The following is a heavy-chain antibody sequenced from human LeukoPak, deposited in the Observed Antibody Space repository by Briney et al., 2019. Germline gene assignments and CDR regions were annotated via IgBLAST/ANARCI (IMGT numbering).Heavy chain of an antibody. CDR3: ARDRDGDYAVYYYYGMDV. CDR2: ISYDGSNK. J-gene: IGHJ6*02. CDR1: GFTFSSYA. D-gene: IGHD4-17*01. V-gene: IGHV3-30-3*01. Sequence: GGSLRLSCAASGFTFSSYAMHWVRQAPGKGLEWVAVISYDGSNKYYADSVKGRFTISRDNSKNTLYLQMNSLRAEDMAVYYCARDRDGDYAVYYYYGMDVWGQGTTVTVSS.